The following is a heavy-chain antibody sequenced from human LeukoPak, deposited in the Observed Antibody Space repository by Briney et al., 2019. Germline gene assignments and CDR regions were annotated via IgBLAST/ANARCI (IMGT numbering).Heavy chain of an antibody. D-gene: IGHD5-12*01. CDR2: IYYSGST. J-gene: IGHJ4*02. V-gene: IGHV4-38-2*02. CDR1: GYSISSGYY. Sequence: ETLSLTCTVSGYSISSGYYWSWIRQPPGKGLEWIGYIYYSGSTNYNPSLKSRVTISVDTSKNQFSLKLSSVTAADTAVYYCARTSGYDKNFDYWGQGTLVTVSS. CDR3: ARTSGYDKNFDY.